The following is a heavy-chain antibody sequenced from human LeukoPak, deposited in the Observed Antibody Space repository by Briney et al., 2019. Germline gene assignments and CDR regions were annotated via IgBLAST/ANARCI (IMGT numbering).Heavy chain of an antibody. J-gene: IGHJ5*02. CDR1: GGSISSYY. CDR3: ARGNGKQQLPRSWFDP. D-gene: IGHD6-13*01. V-gene: IGHV4-59*01. CDR2: ICYSGSP. Sequence: SETLSLTCTVSGGSISSYYWSWIRQPPGKGLEWIGYICYSGSPNYNPSLKSRVTISVDTSKNQFSLKLSSVTAADTAVYYCARGNGKQQLPRSWFDPWGQGTLVTVSS.